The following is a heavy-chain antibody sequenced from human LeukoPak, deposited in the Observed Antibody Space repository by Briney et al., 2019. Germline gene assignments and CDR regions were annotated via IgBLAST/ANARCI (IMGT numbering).Heavy chain of an antibody. Sequence: SETLSLTCTVSGGSISSGSYYWSWIRQPAGKVLEWIGRIYTSGSTNYNPSLKSRVTISVDTSKNQFSLKLSSVTAADTAVYYCARVAYGSGSRLIDCWGQGTLVTISS. CDR3: ARVAYGSGSRLIDC. V-gene: IGHV4-61*02. J-gene: IGHJ4*02. D-gene: IGHD3-10*01. CDR1: GGSISSGSYY. CDR2: IYTSGST.